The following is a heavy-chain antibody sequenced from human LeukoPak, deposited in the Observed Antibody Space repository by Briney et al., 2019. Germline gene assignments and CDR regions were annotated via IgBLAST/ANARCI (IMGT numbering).Heavy chain of an antibody. CDR1: GGSISSYY. Sequence: PSETLSLTCTVSGGSISSYYWSWIRQPPGKGLEWIGYIYYSGSTNYNPSLKSRVTISVDTSKNQFSLKLSSVTAADTAVYYCARGGHNWFDPWGQGTLVTVSS. V-gene: IGHV4-59*01. J-gene: IGHJ5*02. CDR3: ARGGHNWFDP. CDR2: IYYSGST.